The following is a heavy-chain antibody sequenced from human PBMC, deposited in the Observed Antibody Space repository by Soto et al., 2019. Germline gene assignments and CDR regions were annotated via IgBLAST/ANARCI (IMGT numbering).Heavy chain of an antibody. CDR2: VNPIVSMS. D-gene: IGHD3-10*01. J-gene: IGHJ4*02. CDR3: SYGSGYRAFDY. CDR1: GDTFNFYS. V-gene: IGHV1-69*02. Sequence: QVQLVQSGAEVKRPGSSVKVSCKASGDTFNFYSINWVRQAPGLGLEWMGRVNPIVSMSNYAQKFQGRVTMTADKSTSTAYMELSRLRSEDTAIYASSYGSGYRAFDYWGQGALVTVSS.